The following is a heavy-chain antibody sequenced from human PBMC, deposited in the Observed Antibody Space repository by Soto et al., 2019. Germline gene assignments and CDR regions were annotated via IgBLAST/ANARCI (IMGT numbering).Heavy chain of an antibody. J-gene: IGHJ4*02. Sequence: GGSLRLSCAASGFTFSSYAMSWVRQAPGKGLEWVSAIRGSGGSTYYADSVKGRFTIYRDNTKNTLYLQMNNLRAEDTAVYYCAKDQTLWLLTDYWGQGTLVTVSS. D-gene: IGHD5-18*01. CDR3: AKDQTLWLLTDY. V-gene: IGHV3-23*01. CDR1: GFTFSSYA. CDR2: IRGSGGST.